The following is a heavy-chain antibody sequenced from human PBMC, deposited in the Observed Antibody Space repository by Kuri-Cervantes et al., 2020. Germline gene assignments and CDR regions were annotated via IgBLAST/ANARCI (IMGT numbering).Heavy chain of an antibody. V-gene: IGHV4-61*02. CDR2: IYTSGST. D-gene: IGHD6-13*01. J-gene: IGHJ3*02. CDR1: GGSISSGSYY. CDR3: ASFGVAAAGTLAFDI. Sequence: SCTVSGGSISSGSYYWSWIRQPAGKGLEWIGRIYTSGSTNYNPSLKSRVTISVDTSKNQFSLKLSSVTAADTAVYYCASFGVAAAGTLAFDIWGQGTMVTVSS.